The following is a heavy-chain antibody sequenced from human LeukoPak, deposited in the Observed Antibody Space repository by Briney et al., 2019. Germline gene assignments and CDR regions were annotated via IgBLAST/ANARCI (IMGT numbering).Heavy chain of an antibody. CDR3: ARSICSVHGSSSSWYRDFDP. D-gene: IGHD6-13*01. V-gene: IGHV1-69*06. CDR1: GGTFSNYA. J-gene: IGHJ5*02. Sequence: ASVKVSCKASGGTFSNYAINWVRQAPGQGLEWIGGIIPIFGTADYAQKFQGRVTITAVKSTSTGYMELSSLRSEDKGVYYCARSICSVHGSSSSWYRDFDPWGQGTLVTVSS. CDR2: IIPIFGTA.